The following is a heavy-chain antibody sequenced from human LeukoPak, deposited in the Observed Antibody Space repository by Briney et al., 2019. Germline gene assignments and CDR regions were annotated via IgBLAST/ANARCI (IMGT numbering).Heavy chain of an antibody. J-gene: IGHJ4*02. CDR1: GSTFSTYW. CDR2: IKGDESAK. Sequence: PGGSLRLSCAASGSTFSTYWMAWVRQAPGKGLEWVANIKGDESAKHQADSVKGRFTIFRDNAQRSVYLQMSRLRGEDTAVYYCARDVGGRLDYWGQGTLVTVSS. V-gene: IGHV3-7*01. D-gene: IGHD1-26*01. CDR3: ARDVGGRLDY.